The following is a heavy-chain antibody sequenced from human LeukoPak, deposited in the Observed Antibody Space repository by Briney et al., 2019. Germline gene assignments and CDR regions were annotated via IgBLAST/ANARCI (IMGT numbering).Heavy chain of an antibody. D-gene: IGHD1-26*01. J-gene: IGHJ3*02. V-gene: IGHV3-30*18. Sequence: GRSLRLSCAASGFTFSSYGMHWVRQAPGKGLEWVAVISYDGSNKYYADSVKGRFTISRDNSKNTLYLQMNSLRAEDTAVYYCAKDRRGSYYAAFDIWGQGTMVTVSS. CDR3: AKDRRGSYYAAFDI. CDR2: ISYDGSNK. CDR1: GFTFSSYG.